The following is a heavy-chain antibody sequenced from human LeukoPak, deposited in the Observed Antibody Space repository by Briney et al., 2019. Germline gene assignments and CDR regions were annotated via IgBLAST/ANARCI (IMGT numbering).Heavy chain of an antibody. J-gene: IGHJ6*03. CDR2: MRYDGSNR. V-gene: IGHV3-30*02. Sequence: GGSLRLSCAASGFTFSNAWMSWVRQAPGKGLEWVAFMRYDGSNRNYADSVKGRFTISRDNSKNTLYLQMNSLRAEDTAVYYCAKGVKVPLLRYFSYYMDVWGKGTTVTISS. D-gene: IGHD3-9*01. CDR1: GFTFSNAW. CDR3: AKGVKVPLLRYFSYYMDV.